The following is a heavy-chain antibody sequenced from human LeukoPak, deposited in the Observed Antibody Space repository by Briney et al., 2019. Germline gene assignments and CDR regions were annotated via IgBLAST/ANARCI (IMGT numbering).Heavy chain of an antibody. CDR3: ARDGGDGYNQGDY. Sequence: PGGSLRLSCAASGFTFSSYSMNWVRQAPGKGLEWVSYISSSSSTIYYADSVKGRFTIPRDNAKNSLYLQMNSLRAEDAAVYYCARDGGDGYNQGDYWGQGTLVTVSS. V-gene: IGHV3-48*04. CDR1: GFTFSSYS. J-gene: IGHJ4*02. CDR2: ISSSSSTI. D-gene: IGHD5-24*01.